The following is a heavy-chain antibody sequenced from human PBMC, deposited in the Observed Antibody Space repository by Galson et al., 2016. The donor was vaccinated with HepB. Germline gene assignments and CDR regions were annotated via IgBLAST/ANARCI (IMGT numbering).Heavy chain of an antibody. Sequence: SETLSLTCTVSRGSVTNTNSYWGWIRQSPGKGLEWIGSIYYSGFTYYNKSLKSRVTISIATSENQFSLNLGSVTAADTAVYYCARHPLVETVDYFAYWGQGALVTVSS. CDR3: ARHPLVETVDYFAY. D-gene: IGHD1-26*01. J-gene: IGHJ4*02. CDR2: IYYSGFT. CDR1: RGSVTNTNSY. V-gene: IGHV4-39*01.